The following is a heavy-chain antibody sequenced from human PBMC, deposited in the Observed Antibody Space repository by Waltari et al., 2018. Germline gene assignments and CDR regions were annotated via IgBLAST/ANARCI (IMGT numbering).Heavy chain of an antibody. Sequence: QVQLLQSGAEVQKHGASVKVSCKDSGYTLTRSDHTWVQQATGQGLEWMGWMNPNSGNTGYAQKFQGRVTMTRNTSISTAYMGLSSLRSEDTAVYYCAIIDYGDSPWGQGTLVTVSS. D-gene: IGHD4-17*01. CDR1: GYTLTRSD. CDR3: AIIDYGDSP. J-gene: IGHJ4*02. V-gene: IGHV1-8*01. CDR2: MNPNSGNT.